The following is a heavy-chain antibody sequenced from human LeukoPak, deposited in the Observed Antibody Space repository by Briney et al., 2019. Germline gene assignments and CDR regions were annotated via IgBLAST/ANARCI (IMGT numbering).Heavy chain of an antibody. CDR2: IWYDGSNK. CDR3: ARDSGQWLVHYGMDV. V-gene: IGHV3-33*01. CDR1: GLTFSSYG. D-gene: IGHD6-19*01. J-gene: IGHJ6*02. Sequence: GESLRISCAASGLTFSSYGMHWVGQAPGKGLDWVAVIWYDGSNKYYADSVKGRFTISRDNSKNTLYLQMNSLRAEDTAVYYCARDSGQWLVHYGMDVWGQGTTVTVSS.